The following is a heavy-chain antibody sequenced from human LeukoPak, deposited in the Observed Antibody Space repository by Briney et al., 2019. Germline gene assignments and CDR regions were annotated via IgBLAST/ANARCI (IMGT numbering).Heavy chain of an antibody. Sequence: GGSLRLSCAASGFSVRTNYMSWVRQAPGKGLEWVSVIYSGGTTRYADSVKGRFTISRDNAKNTLYLQMNSLRAEDTAVYYCAREQTRGTAFDIWGRGTMVTVSS. CDR2: IYSGGTT. V-gene: IGHV3-53*01. CDR3: AREQTRGTAFDI. CDR1: GFSVRTNY. J-gene: IGHJ3*02. D-gene: IGHD1-1*01.